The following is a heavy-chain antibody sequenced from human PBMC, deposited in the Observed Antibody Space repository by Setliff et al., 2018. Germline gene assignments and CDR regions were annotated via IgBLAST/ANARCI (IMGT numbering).Heavy chain of an antibody. Sequence: ASVKVSCKASGYTFTNYYINWVRQAPGQGLEWMGIINPRAGTTSYAQKLQGRVTMTRDTSTYAAYLELSDLTSDDTAMYYCARSGSFGMRYWFDYWGQGALVTVS. CDR2: INPRAGTT. V-gene: IGHV1-46*04. CDR1: GYTFTNYY. J-gene: IGHJ4*02. CDR3: ARSGSFGMRYWFDY. D-gene: IGHD1-26*01.